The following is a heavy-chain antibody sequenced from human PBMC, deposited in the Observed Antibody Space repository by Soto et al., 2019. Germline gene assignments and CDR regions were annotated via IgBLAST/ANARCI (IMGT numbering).Heavy chain of an antibody. Sequence: GSLRLSCAASGFTFSSYAMRWFRQSPGKGLEWVAVISYDGSNKYYADSVKGRLTISRDNSKNTLYLQMNSLRAEDTAVYYCARDLSSSWYDYYYGMDVWGQGTTVTVSS. CDR1: GFTFSSYA. J-gene: IGHJ6*02. CDR3: ARDLSSSWYDYYYGMDV. CDR2: ISYDGSNK. V-gene: IGHV3-30-3*01. D-gene: IGHD6-13*01.